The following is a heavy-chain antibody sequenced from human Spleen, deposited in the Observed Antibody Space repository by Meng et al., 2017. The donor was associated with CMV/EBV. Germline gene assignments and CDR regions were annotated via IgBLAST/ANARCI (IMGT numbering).Heavy chain of an antibody. D-gene: IGHD2-2*01. J-gene: IGHJ4*02. Sequence: GESLKISCAASGFTFSSYAMSWVRQAPGKGLEWVSVIYSGGSSTYYADSVKGRFTISRDNSKNTLYLQMNSLGVEDTAVYYCARSDQWGQGTLVTVSS. CDR2: IYSGGSST. V-gene: IGHV3-23*03. CDR1: GFTFSSYA. CDR3: ARSDQ.